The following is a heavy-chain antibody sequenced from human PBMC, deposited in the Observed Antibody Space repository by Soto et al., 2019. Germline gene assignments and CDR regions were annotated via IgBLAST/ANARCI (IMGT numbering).Heavy chain of an antibody. D-gene: IGHD3-22*01. J-gene: IGHJ6*02. CDR1: GFTFSSYA. Sequence: PGGSLRLSCAASGFTFSSYAMSWVRQAPGKGLEWVSAISGSGGSTYYADSVKGRFTISRDNSKNTLYLQMNSLRAEDTAVYYCAKMGRDSSGYYSSFYYGMDVWGQGTTVTVSS. CDR2: ISGSGGST. CDR3: AKMGRDSSGYYSSFYYGMDV. V-gene: IGHV3-23*01.